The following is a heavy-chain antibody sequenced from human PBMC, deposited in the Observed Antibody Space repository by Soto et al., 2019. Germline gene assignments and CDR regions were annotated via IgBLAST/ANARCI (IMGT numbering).Heavy chain of an antibody. CDR2: INAGNGNT. Sequence: SVKVSCKASGYTFTSYAMHWVRQAPGQRLEWMGWINAGNGNTKYSQKFQGRVTITRDTSASTAYMELSSLRSEDTAVYYCARAVKLRLRELGWFDPWGQGTLVTVSS. J-gene: IGHJ5*02. V-gene: IGHV1-3*01. D-gene: IGHD3-16*01. CDR1: GYTFTSYA. CDR3: ARAVKLRLRELGWFDP.